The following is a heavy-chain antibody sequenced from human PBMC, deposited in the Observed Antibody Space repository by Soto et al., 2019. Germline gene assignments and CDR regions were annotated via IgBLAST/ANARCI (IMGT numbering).Heavy chain of an antibody. J-gene: IGHJ5*02. CDR3: ARDCSSTSCYRLDP. CDR2: INAGNGST. Sequence: ASVKVSCKPSGYTFTSYSMHWGRRAPGQRLEWMGWINAGNGSTKYSQKFQGRVTITRDTSASTAYMELSSLRSEDTAVYYCARDCSSTSCYRLDPWGQGTLVTVSS. CDR1: GYTFTSYS. V-gene: IGHV1-3*01. D-gene: IGHD2-2*01.